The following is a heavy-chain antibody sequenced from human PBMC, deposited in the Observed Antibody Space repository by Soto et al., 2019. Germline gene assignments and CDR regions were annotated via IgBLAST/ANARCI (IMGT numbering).Heavy chain of an antibody. J-gene: IGHJ4*02. V-gene: IGHV3-21*01. CDR3: ARDPFNSSGWPRGGYFDY. Sequence: GGSLRLSCAASGFTFSSYSTNWVRQAPGKGLEWVSSISSSSSYIYYADSVKGRFTISRDNAKNSLYLQMNSLRAEDTAVYYCARDPFNSSGWPRGGYFDYWGQGTLVTVTS. CDR1: GFTFSSYS. CDR2: ISSSSSYI. D-gene: IGHD6-19*01.